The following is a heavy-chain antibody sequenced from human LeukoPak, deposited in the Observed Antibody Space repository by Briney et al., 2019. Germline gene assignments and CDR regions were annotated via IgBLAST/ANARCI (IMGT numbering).Heavy chain of an antibody. J-gene: IGHJ4*02. CDR3: ARVYYYDSSGSLGADY. CDR2: ISAYNGNT. Sequence: ASVKVSCKASGYTFTSYGISWVRQAPGQGLEWMGWISAYNGNTNYAQKLQGRVTMTTDTSTSTTYMELRSLRSDDTAVYYCARVYYYDSSGSLGADYWGQGTLVTVSS. D-gene: IGHD3-22*01. V-gene: IGHV1-18*01. CDR1: GYTFTSYG.